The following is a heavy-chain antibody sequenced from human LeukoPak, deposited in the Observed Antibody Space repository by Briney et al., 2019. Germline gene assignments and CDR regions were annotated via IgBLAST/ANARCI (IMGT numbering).Heavy chain of an antibody. V-gene: IGHV4-4*02. J-gene: IGHJ3*02. CDR3: ARLQRVTMNAFDI. D-gene: IGHD3-22*01. CDR2: IYHSGST. CDR1: GGSISVSNC. Sequence: SGTLSLTCAVSGGSISVSNCWNWVRQPPGKGLEWIGEIYHSGSTNYNPSLKSRITISIAKSKNQFSLKLSSVTAADTAVYYCARLQRVTMNAFDIRGRGTMVTVSS.